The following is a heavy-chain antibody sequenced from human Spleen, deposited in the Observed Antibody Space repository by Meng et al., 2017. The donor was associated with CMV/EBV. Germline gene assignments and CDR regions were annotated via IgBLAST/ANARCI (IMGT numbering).Heavy chain of an antibody. V-gene: IGHV1-8*01. CDR3: ARSDCSGGSCYGYFDY. J-gene: IGHJ4*02. D-gene: IGHD2-15*01. CDR2: MNPNSGNS. Sequence: ASVKVSCKASGYTFSNYDINWVRQAPGQGLEWMGWMNPNSGNSGYAQKFQGRVTMTRTTSINTAYMELSSLRSEDTAVYYCARSDCSGGSCYGYFDYWGQGTLVTVSS. CDR1: GYTFSNYD.